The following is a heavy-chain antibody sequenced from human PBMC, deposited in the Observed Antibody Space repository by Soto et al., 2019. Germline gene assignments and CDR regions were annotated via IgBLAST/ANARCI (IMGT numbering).Heavy chain of an antibody. D-gene: IGHD3-10*01. V-gene: IGHV3-21*01. CDR2: ISSSSSYI. J-gene: IGHJ4*02. CDR1: GFTFSNSW. Sequence: GGSLRLSCAASGFTFSNSWMHWVRQVSGKGLEWVSSISSSSSYIYYADSVKGRFTISRDNAKNSLYLQMNSLRAEDTAVYYCASLGGGHNWGQGTLVTVSS. CDR3: ASLGGGHN.